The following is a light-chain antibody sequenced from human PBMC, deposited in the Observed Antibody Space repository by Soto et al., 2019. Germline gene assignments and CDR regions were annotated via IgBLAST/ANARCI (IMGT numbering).Light chain of an antibody. CDR2: EVS. CDR1: SSDVGGYTY. CDR3: SSYAGSNNLV. J-gene: IGLJ2*01. V-gene: IGLV2-8*01. Sequence: QSALTQPPSASGSPGQSVTISCTGTSSDVGGYTYVSWYRQHPGTAPKLMIYEVSKRPSGVPDRFSGSKSGNTASLTVSGLEAEDEADYCCSSYAGSNNLVFGGGTKLTVL.